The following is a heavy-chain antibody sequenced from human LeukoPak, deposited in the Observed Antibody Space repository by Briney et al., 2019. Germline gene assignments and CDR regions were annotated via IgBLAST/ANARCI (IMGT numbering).Heavy chain of an antibody. CDR2: INPNSGDT. Sequence: ASVKVSCRASGYTFTGYYMHWVRQAPGQGLEWMGWINPNSGDTNYAQKFQGRVTMTRDTSISTAYMELSRLRSDDTAMYYCARDTTPGDPYYFDYWGQGTLVTVSS. CDR3: ARDTTPGDPYYFDY. CDR1: GYTFTGYY. D-gene: IGHD7-27*01. V-gene: IGHV1-2*02. J-gene: IGHJ4*02.